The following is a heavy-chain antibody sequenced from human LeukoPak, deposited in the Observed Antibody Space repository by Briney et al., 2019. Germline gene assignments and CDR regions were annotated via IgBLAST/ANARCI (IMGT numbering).Heavy chain of an antibody. CDR2: IHQDGSET. CDR3: TRGPLDDFREQYYFNY. J-gene: IGHJ4*02. D-gene: IGHD3-3*01. V-gene: IGHV3-7*01. Sequence: PGGSLRLSCAASGFTFSSYWMTWVRQAPGEGLEWVANIHQDGSETYYVDSVKGRFTISRDNAKNSLYLQMNSLRAEDTAVYYCTRGPLDDFREQYYFNYWGQGTLVTVSS. CDR1: GFTFSSYW.